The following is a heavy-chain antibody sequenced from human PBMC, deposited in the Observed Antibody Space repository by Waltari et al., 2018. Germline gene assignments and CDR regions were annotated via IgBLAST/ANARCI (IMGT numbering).Heavy chain of an antibody. CDR3: ARGWSGYSEDAFDI. Sequence: VQMVQSGAEVQKPAASVNVSRQASGSTFTSYDINWVRQATGQGLEWMGWMNPNSGNTGYAQKFQGRVTMTRDTSISTAYMELSRLRSDDTAVYYCARGWSGYSEDAFDIWGQGTMVTVSS. V-gene: IGHV1-8*01. CDR2: MNPNSGNT. J-gene: IGHJ3*02. D-gene: IGHD3-3*01. CDR1: GSTFTSYD.